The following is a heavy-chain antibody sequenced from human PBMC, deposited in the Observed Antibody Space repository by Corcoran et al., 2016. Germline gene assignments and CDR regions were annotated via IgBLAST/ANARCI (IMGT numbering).Heavy chain of an antibody. V-gene: IGHV1-18*01. Sequence: QVQLVQSGAEVKKPGASVKVSCKASGYTFTSYGISWVRQAPGQGLEWMGWISAYNGNTNYAQKLQGRVTMTTDTSTSPAYMELRSLRSDDTAVYYCAREDYYDSSGYPPAHDAFDIWGQGTMVTVSS. CDR2: ISAYNGNT. J-gene: IGHJ3*02. CDR1: GYTFTSYG. CDR3: AREDYYDSSGYPPAHDAFDI. D-gene: IGHD3-22*01.